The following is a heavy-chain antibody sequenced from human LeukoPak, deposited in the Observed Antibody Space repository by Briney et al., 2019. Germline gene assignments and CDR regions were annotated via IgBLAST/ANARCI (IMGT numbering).Heavy chain of an antibody. V-gene: IGHV3-64D*06. J-gene: IGHJ5*02. D-gene: IGHD4-17*01. CDR2: ISSSGGST. Sequence: GGSQTLFCSVSRHSLSRYAMHCARHSRGEGLVYGSGISSSGGSTHYADSVKGRFTISRDNSKNTLYLQMSSLRSEDTAVYYCATVNYGASYWFDPWGQGTLVTVSS. CDR1: RHSLSRYA. CDR3: ATVNYGASYWFDP.